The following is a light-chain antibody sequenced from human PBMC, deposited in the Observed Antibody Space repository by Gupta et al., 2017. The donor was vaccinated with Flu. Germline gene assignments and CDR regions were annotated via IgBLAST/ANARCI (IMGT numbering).Light chain of an antibody. Sequence: SPAPLSVSPGESATFSCRASENVGDKVSWYQQKPGQVPRLLIYDASTRVGDVPARFRGSGGGSDFTLTIRSLQSEDLGIYYCQQYDDWRTFGQGTRLDIK. V-gene: IGKV3-15*01. CDR2: DAS. CDR3: QQYDDWRT. CDR1: ENVGDK. J-gene: IGKJ5*01.